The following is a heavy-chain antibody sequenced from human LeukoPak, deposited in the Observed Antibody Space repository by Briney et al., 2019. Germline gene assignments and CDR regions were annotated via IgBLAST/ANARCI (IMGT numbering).Heavy chain of an antibody. V-gene: IGHV4-39*01. CDR1: GGSISSSSYY. CDR3: ARHPDYYDSSGHFYVEAFHI. D-gene: IGHD3-22*01. CDR2: VYYSGST. J-gene: IGHJ3*02. Sequence: SETLSLTCTVSGGSISSSSYYWGWIRQPPGKGLEWIGSVYYSGSTYYNPSLKSRVTISVDTSKNQHSLTLSSVTAADTAVFYCARHPDYYDSSGHFYVEAFHIWGQGTMVTVSS.